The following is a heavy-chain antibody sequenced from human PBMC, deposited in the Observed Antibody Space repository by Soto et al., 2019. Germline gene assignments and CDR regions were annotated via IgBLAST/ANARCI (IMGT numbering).Heavy chain of an antibody. V-gene: IGHV1-69*04. CDR1: GGTFSNYP. CDR3: ATDVGLGPVTVSTHVDY. Sequence: QVQLVQSGAEVKKPGSSVKVSCKASGGTFSNYPITWVRQAPGQGLEWMGRIIPILDIANYAKKFQSRVTITADKSTRTAYMELSSLRSEDTAVYYFATDVGLGPVTVSTHVDYCGQGSLVIVSS. D-gene: IGHD4-17*01. CDR2: IIPILDIA. J-gene: IGHJ4*02.